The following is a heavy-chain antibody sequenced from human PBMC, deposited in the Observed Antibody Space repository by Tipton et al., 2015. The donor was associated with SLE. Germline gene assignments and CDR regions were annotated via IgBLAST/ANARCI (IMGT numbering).Heavy chain of an antibody. Sequence: TLSLTCTVSGGSISSYYWSWIRQPPGKGLEWIGYIYYSGSTNYNPSLKSRVTISVDTSKNQFSLKLSSVTAADTAVYYCARCDDNDAVDIWGQGTMVTVSS. V-gene: IGHV4-59*01. J-gene: IGHJ3*02. D-gene: IGHD2-21*01. CDR2: IYYSGST. CDR3: ARCDDNDAVDI. CDR1: GGSISSYY.